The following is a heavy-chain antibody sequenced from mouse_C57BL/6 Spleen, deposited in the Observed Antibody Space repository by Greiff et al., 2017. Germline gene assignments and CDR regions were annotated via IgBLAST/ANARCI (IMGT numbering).Heavy chain of an antibody. CDR2: IDPSDSYS. CDR3: ARRCWDVGYFDD. Sequence: QVQLQQPGAELVLPGASVKLSCKASGYTFTSYWMHWVKQRPGQGLEWIGEIDPSDSYSNYNQTFTGKSTLTVDKSSSTAYMQLSMLTSEDSAVYYCARRCWDVGYFDDWGQGTTLTVSS. J-gene: IGHJ2*01. CDR1: GYTFTSYW. V-gene: IGHV1-69*01. D-gene: IGHD4-1*01.